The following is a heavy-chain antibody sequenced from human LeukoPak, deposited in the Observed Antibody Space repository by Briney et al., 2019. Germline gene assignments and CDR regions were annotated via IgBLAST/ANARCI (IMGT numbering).Heavy chain of an antibody. Sequence: GGSLRLSCAASGFTFSSYAMSWVRQAPGKGLEWVSVICGSGGSTYNADSVKGRFTISRDNSKNTLYLQMNSLRAEDTAVYYCAKGLYYYGSGTYYNIAYWGQGTLVTVSS. D-gene: IGHD3-10*01. CDR2: ICGSGGST. J-gene: IGHJ4*02. CDR1: GFTFSSYA. V-gene: IGHV3-23*01. CDR3: AKGLYYYGSGTYYNIAY.